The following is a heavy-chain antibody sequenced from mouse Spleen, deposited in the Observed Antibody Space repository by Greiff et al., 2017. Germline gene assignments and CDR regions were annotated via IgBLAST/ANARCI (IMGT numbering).Heavy chain of an antibody. D-gene: IGHD2-3*01. CDR2: IYPGSGST. Sequence: VQLQQPGAELVKPGTSVKLSCKASGYNFTSYWINWVKLRPGQGLEWIGDIYPGSGSTNYNEKFKSKATLTVDKSSSTAYMQLSSLTSEDSAVYYCARALYDGGAMDYWGQGTSVTVSS. J-gene: IGHJ4*01. CDR3: ARALYDGGAMDY. CDR1: GYNFTSYW. V-gene: IGHV1-55*01.